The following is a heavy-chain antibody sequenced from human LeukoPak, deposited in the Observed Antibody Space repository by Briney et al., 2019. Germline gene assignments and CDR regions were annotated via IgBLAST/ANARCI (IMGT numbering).Heavy chain of an antibody. D-gene: IGHD5-12*01. V-gene: IGHV4-4*07. Sequence: SETLSLTCSVSGGSISGYYWSWVRQPTGKGLEWLGRIYTSGSTNYNPSLKSRVTMSLDTSKNQFSLRLSSVTAADTAVYYCARSMGYRDIVATIGPDYWGQGTLVTVSS. J-gene: IGHJ4*02. CDR3: ARSMGYRDIVATIGPDY. CDR1: GGSISGYY. CDR2: IYTSGST.